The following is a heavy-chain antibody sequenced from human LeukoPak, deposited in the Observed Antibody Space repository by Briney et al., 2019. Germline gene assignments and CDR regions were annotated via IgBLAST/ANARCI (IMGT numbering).Heavy chain of an antibody. CDR2: IWYDGSNK. CDR3: AKEVQWSRFDY. V-gene: IGHV3-33*06. D-gene: IGHD1-26*01. J-gene: IGHJ4*02. Sequence: GGSLRLSCAASGFTFSSYGMHWVRQAPGKGLEWVAVIWYDGSNKYYADSVKGRFTISRDNSKNTLYLQMNSLRAEDTAVYYCAKEVQWSRFDYWGQGTLVTVSS. CDR1: GFTFSSYG.